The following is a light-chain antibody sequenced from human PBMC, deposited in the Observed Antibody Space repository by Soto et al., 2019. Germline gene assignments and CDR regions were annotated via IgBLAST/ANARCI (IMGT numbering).Light chain of an antibody. Sequence: DIQMTQSPSTLSASVGDRVTITCRASQSISSWLAWYQQKPGKAPKLLIYKASSLESGVPSRFSGSGSGTEFTLTISSLQPDDFATYYCQQYNSYPTLGQGTKVDI. CDR3: QQYNSYPT. CDR1: QSISSW. J-gene: IGKJ1*01. V-gene: IGKV1-5*03. CDR2: KAS.